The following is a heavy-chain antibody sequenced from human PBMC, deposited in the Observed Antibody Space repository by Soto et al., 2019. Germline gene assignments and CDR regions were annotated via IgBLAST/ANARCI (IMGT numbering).Heavy chain of an antibody. D-gene: IGHD6-19*01. CDR3: ARFPYSSGWSPYFGY. V-gene: IGHV2-70*11. CDR2: IDWDDDK. J-gene: IGHJ4*02. Sequence: GSGPTLVNPTQTLTLTCTFSGFSLSTSGMCVSWIRQPPGKALEWLARIDWDDDKYYSTSLKTRLTISKDTSKNQVVLTMTNMDPVDTATYYCARFPYSSGWSPYFGYWGQGTLVTVSS. CDR1: GFSLSTSGMC.